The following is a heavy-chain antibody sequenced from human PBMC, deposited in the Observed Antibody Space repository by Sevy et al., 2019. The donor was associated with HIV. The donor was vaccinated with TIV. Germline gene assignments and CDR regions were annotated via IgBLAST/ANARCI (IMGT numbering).Heavy chain of an antibody. V-gene: IGHV4-31*03. CDR3: ASDIRGKYYFDY. D-gene: IGHD3-10*01. Sequence: SETLSLTCTVSGGSISSGGYYWSWIRQHPGKGLEWIGYIYYSGSTYYNPSLKSRVTISVDTSKNQFSLKLSSVTAADTAVYYCASDIRGKYYFDYWGQGTLVTVSS. CDR1: GGSISSGGYY. J-gene: IGHJ4*02. CDR2: IYYSGST.